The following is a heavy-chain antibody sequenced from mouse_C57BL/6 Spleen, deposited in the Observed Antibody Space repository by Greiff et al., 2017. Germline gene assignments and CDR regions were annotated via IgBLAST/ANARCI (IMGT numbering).Heavy chain of an antibody. CDR1: GYTFTDYE. V-gene: IGHV1-15*01. J-gene: IGHJ3*01. CDR2: IDPETGGT. CDR3: TRGGDSAPGAWFAY. Sequence: VQLQQSGAELVRPGASVTLSCKASGYTFTDYEMHWVKQTPVPGLEWIGAIDPETGGTAYNQKFKGKAILTADKSSSTAYMELRSLTSEDSAVYYCTRGGDSAPGAWFAYWGQGTLVTVSA. D-gene: IGHD6-1*01.